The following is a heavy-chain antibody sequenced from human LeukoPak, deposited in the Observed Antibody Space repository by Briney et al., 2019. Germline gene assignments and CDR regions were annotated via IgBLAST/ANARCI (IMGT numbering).Heavy chain of an antibody. CDR2: IYYSGST. J-gene: IGHJ4*02. V-gene: IGHV4-31*03. D-gene: IGHD3-22*01. CDR1: GASISSGRYY. CDR3: ASHRVGDSSGYNDPFDY. Sequence: SETLSLTCTVSGASISSGRYYWSWIRHLPGKGLEWIAYIYYSGSTYYNPSLKSRVTISIDTSNNQFSLNLISVTAADTAVYYCASHRVGDSSGYNDPFDYWGQGTLVTVSS.